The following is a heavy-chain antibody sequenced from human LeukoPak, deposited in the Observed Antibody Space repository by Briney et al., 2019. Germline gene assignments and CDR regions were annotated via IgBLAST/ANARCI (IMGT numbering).Heavy chain of an antibody. Sequence: SETLSLTGTVSGASISSSSYNWGGFRRPPGKGLGGIGYIYYSGSTNYNPSLKSRVTLSVDTSKNQFSLKPSSVTAADTAVYYCARGGGSGYSYGWGQGNLVTRSS. CDR1: GASISSSSYN. CDR3: ARGGGSGYSYG. D-gene: IGHD5-18*01. J-gene: IGHJ4*02. CDR2: IYYSGST. V-gene: IGHV4-61*05.